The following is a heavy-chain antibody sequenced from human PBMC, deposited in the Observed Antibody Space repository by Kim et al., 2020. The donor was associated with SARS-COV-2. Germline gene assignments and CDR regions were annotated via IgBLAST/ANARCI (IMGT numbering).Heavy chain of an antibody. Sequence: SYIYYADSVKGRFTITSDNAKNSLNLQMNSLGAEDTAVYYCARAAYTSCLWGQGTLVTVSS. CDR3: ARAAYTSCL. D-gene: IGHD3-16*01. J-gene: IGHJ4*02. V-gene: IGHV3-21*01. CDR2: SYI.